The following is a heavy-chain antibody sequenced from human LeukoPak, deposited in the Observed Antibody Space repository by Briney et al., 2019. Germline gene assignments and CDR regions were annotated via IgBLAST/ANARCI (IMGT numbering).Heavy chain of an antibody. CDR2: ISGSGGST. J-gene: IGHJ4*02. D-gene: IGHD2-15*01. CDR3: AKGDCSGGSCFFDY. V-gene: IGHV3-23*01. Sequence: GGSLRLSCAASGFTFSSYAMSWVRQAPGKGLEWVSAISGSGGSTYYADSVKGRFTISRDNSKNTLYLQMNSLRAEDTGVYYCAKGDCSGGSCFFDYWGQGTLVTVSS. CDR1: GFTFSSYA.